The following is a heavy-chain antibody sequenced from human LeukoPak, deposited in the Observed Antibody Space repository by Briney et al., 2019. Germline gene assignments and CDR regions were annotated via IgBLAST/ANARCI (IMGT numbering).Heavy chain of an antibody. V-gene: IGHV4-59*01. J-gene: IGHJ3*02. CDR3: AREYYYYSSGYYKGRAFDI. Sequence: SETLSLTCTVSGGSISSYYWSWIRQPPGKGLEWIGYIYYSGSTNYNPSLKSRVTISVDTSKNQFSLKLSSVTAADTAVYYCAREYYYYSSGYYKGRAFDIWGQGTMVTVSS. CDR1: GGSISSYY. CDR2: IYYSGST. D-gene: IGHD3-22*01.